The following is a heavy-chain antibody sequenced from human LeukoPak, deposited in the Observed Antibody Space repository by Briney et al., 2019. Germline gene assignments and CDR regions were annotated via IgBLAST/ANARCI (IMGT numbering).Heavy chain of an antibody. CDR3: ARSYYYDSSGPCLDP. D-gene: IGHD3-22*01. V-gene: IGHV4-34*01. CDR2: INHSGST. J-gene: IGHJ5*02. Sequence: SETLSLTCAVYGGSFSGYYWSWIRQPPGKGLEWIGEINHSGSTNYNPSLKSRVTISVDTSKNQFSLKLSSVTAADTAVYYCARSYYYDSSGPCLDPWGQGTLVTVSS. CDR1: GGSFSGYY.